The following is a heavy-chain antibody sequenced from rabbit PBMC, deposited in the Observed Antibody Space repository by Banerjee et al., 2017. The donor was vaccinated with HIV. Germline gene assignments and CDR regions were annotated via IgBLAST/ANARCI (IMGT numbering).Heavy chain of an antibody. V-gene: IGHV1S40*01. D-gene: IGHD1-1*01. Sequence: ASGFTISNNYVMCWVRQAPGKGLEWIACINSNTGNTVYASWARGRFTISKTSSTTVTLQMTSLTAADTATYFCASGYSDIVFNLWGQGTLVTVS. J-gene: IGHJ4*01. CDR2: INSNTGNT. CDR1: GFTISNNYV. CDR3: ASGYSDIVFNL.